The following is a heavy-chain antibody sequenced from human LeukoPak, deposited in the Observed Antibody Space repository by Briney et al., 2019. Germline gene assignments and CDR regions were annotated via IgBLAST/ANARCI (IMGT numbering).Heavy chain of an antibody. CDR2: INANIGNP. J-gene: IGHJ4*02. V-gene: IGHV7-4-1*02. CDR1: GYTFTTYS. Sequence: ASVTVSCKASGYTFTTYSMNWVRQAPGQGLEWMGYINANIGNPTYAQGFTGRFVFSLDTSVSTAYLQISSLKAEDTAVYYCARDFHQLDFDYWGQGTLVTVSS. CDR3: ARDFHQLDFDY. D-gene: IGHD2-2*01.